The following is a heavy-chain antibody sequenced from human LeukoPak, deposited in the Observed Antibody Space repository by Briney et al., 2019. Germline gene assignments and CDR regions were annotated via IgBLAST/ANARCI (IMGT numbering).Heavy chain of an antibody. D-gene: IGHD6-19*01. CDR3: ATQWRAVAGTGPAFDY. V-gene: IGHV4-39*07. J-gene: IGHJ4*02. CDR2: IYYSGST. Sequence: SETLSLTCTVSGGSISSSSYYWGWIRQPPGKGLEWIGSIYYSGSTYYNPSLKSRVTISVDTSKNQFSLKLSSVTAADTAVYYCATQWRAVAGTGPAFDYWGQGTLVTVSS. CDR1: GGSISSSSYY.